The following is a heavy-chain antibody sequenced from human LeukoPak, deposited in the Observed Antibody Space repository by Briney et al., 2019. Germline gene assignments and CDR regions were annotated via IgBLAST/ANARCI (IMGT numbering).Heavy chain of an antibody. CDR1: GGTFSSYA. Sequence: ASVKVSCKASGGTFSSYAISWVRQAPGQGLEWMGGIIPIFGTANYAQKFQGRVTITADESTSTAYMELSSLRSEDTAVYYCARNPIVGATHQNPNWFDPWGQGTLVTVSS. D-gene: IGHD1-26*01. V-gene: IGHV1-69*01. CDR2: IIPIFGTA. J-gene: IGHJ5*02. CDR3: ARNPIVGATHQNPNWFDP.